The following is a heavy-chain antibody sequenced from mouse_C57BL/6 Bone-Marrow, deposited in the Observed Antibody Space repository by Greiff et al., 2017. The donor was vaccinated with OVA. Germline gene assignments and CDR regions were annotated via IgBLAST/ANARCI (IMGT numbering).Heavy chain of an antibody. D-gene: IGHD2-1*01. CDR3: TSYGNFDY. J-gene: IGHJ2*01. Sequence: EVQGVESGAELVRPGASVKLSCTASGFNIKDDYMHWVKQRPEQGLEWIGWIDPENGDTEYASKFQGKATITADTSSNTASLQLSSLTSEDTAVYYCTSYGNFDYWGQGTTLTVSS. CDR2: IDPENGDT. CDR1: GFNIKDDY. V-gene: IGHV14-4*01.